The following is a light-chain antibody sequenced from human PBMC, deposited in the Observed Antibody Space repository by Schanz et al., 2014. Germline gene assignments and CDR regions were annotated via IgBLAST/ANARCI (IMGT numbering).Light chain of an antibody. CDR2: GAS. Sequence: EIVLTQSPATLSLSPGERATLSCRASQNINNYLAWYQQKPGQAPRLLIHGASSRATGIPDRFSGSGSGTDFTLTISRLEPEDFAMYYCQQYGGSPPISFGQGTRLEIK. CDR3: QQYGGSPPIS. J-gene: IGKJ5*01. CDR1: QNINNY. V-gene: IGKV3-20*01.